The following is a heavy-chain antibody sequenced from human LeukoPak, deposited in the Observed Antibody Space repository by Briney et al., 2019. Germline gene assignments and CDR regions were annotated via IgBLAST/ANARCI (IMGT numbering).Heavy chain of an antibody. J-gene: IGHJ4*02. D-gene: IGHD6-19*01. Sequence: TGGSLRLSCEASGFPFSTYAMSWVRQAPGKGLEWVSVIYSGGSTYYADSVKGRFTISRDNSKNTLYLQMNSLRAEDTAVYYCARAIGGYSSGWADFDYWGQGALVTVSS. CDR2: IYSGGST. CDR3: ARAIGGYSSGWADFDY. V-gene: IGHV3-53*01. CDR1: GFPFSTYA.